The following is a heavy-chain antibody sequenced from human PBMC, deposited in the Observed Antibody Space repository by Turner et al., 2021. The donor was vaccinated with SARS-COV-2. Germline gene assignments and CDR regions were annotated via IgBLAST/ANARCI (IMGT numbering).Heavy chain of an antibody. J-gene: IGHJ4*02. CDR2: NNHSAST. V-gene: IGHV4-34*01. D-gene: IGHD3-3*01. CDR1: GGSFSGYF. Sequence: QVQLPQWGAGLLKPSETLSLPCAVYGGSFSGYFWSWIRQPPGMGLVWIGENNHSASTNYNPSRKSLVTISVDTSKIQFSLKLSSVTAADTAVYYCAGGQGWLQPPFGYWGQGTLVTVSS. CDR3: AGGQGWLQPPFGY.